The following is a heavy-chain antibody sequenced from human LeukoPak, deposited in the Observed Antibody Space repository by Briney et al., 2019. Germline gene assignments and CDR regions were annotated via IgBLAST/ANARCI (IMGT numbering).Heavy chain of an antibody. D-gene: IGHD3-16*01. J-gene: IGHJ4*02. CDR3: ATGSMITFGGVIQLDY. V-gene: IGHV1-24*01. Sequence: ASVKVSCKVSGYTLTELSMHWVRQAPGKGLEWMGGFDPEDGETIYAQKFQGRVTMTEDTPTDTAYMELSSLRSEDTAVYYCATGSMITFGGVIQLDYWGQGTLVTVSS. CDR2: FDPEDGET. CDR1: GYTLTELS.